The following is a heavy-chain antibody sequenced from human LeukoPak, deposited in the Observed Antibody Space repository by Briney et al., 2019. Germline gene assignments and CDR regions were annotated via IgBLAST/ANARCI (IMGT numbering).Heavy chain of an antibody. D-gene: IGHD2-2*02. CDR2: IYSGGST. V-gene: IGHV3-66*02. CDR1: GFTVSSNY. Sequence: PGGSLRLSCAASGFTVSSNYMSWVRQAPGEGLEWVSVIYSGGSTYYANSVKGRFTINGDNSKYTLYLQMNRLRAEDTAVYYGARELGYCSSTSCHSGASRAFDIWGQGTMVTVSS. CDR3: ARELGYCSSTSCHSGASRAFDI. J-gene: IGHJ3*02.